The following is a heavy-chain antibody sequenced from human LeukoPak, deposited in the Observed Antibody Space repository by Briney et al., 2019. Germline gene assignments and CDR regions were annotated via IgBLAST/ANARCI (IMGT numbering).Heavy chain of an antibody. Sequence: PSETLSLTCSVSGGSMNDNYLTWIRQAPGKGLEWIGYISNSGTTDYNPSLKSRVTMSVDTSKNEFSLKLTSVTAADTAMYYCARVVRGAVTSNWFDPRGQGTLVTVSS. D-gene: IGHD4-17*01. J-gene: IGHJ5*02. CDR1: GGSMNDNY. CDR3: ARVVRGAVTSNWFDP. V-gene: IGHV4-59*01. CDR2: ISNSGTT.